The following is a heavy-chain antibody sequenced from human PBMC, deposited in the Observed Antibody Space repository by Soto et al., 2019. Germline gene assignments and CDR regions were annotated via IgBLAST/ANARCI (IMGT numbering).Heavy chain of an antibody. CDR3: AKDPSTGSADL. J-gene: IGHJ5*02. V-gene: IGHV3-23*01. D-gene: IGHD3-9*01. CDR2: IDREGVST. CDR1: GFTFSSYD. Sequence: HPGGSMRLPCAASGFTFSSYDMHWARQAPGKGLEWVSTIDREGVSTHYADSLKGRLSISRDNSKNTLYLQMTSLRAEDTAVCYCAKDPSTGSADLCGLGPLLTVS.